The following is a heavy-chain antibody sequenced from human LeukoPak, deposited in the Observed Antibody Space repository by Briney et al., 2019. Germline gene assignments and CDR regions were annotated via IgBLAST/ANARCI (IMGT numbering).Heavy chain of an antibody. Sequence: ASVKVSCKASGYTFTGYYMHWVRQAPGQGLEWMGWINPNSGGTNYAQKFQGRVTMTRDTSISTAYMELSRLRSEDTAVYYCATDHGRATSGWSAAAREFQHWGQGTLVTVSS. J-gene: IGHJ1*01. V-gene: IGHV1-2*02. CDR3: ATDHGRATSGWSAAAREFQH. CDR2: INPNSGGT. D-gene: IGHD6-13*01. CDR1: GYTFTGYY.